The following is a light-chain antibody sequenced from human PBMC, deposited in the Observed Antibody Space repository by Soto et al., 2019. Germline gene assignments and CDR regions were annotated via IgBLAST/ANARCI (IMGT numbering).Light chain of an antibody. V-gene: IGLV2-14*01. Sequence: QSVLTQPASVSGSPGQSITISCTGTSSDVGGYNYVSWYQQYPGKAPKLMIYDVSHRPSGVSNRFSGSKSGNTASLTIAGLQAEHEAYYYCSSYTSSSTLGVFGGGTKLTVL. CDR3: SSYTSSSTLGV. J-gene: IGLJ2*01. CDR1: SSDVGGYNY. CDR2: DVS.